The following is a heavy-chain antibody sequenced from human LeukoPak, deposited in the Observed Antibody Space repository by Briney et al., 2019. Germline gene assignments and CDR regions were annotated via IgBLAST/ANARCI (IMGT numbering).Heavy chain of an antibody. CDR1: GFTFSSYE. Sequence: GGSLRLSCAASGFTFSSYEMNWVRPAPGKGLGWVSYISSSGSTIYYADSVKGQFTISRDNAKNSLYLQMNSLRAEDTAVYYCAREVATTPGHWFDPWSQGTLVTVSS. D-gene: IGHD5-12*01. J-gene: IGHJ5*02. V-gene: IGHV3-48*03. CDR2: ISSSGSTI. CDR3: AREVATTPGHWFDP.